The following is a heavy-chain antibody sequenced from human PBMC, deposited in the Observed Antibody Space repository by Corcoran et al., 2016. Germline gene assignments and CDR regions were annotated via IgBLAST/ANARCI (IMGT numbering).Heavy chain of an antibody. Sequence: QVQLVQSGAEVKKPGASVKVSCKASGYPFTGYYIHWVRQATGQGLEWMGWINPNNGDTKYAQKFQGRVTMTRDTSITTGYMEISGLRPDDTAVYYCARIHYASVTAFWGQGTLFTVSS. CDR2: INPNNGDT. V-gene: IGHV1-2*02. J-gene: IGHJ4*02. CDR3: ARIHYASVTAF. CDR1: GYPFTGYY. D-gene: IGHD2-21*02.